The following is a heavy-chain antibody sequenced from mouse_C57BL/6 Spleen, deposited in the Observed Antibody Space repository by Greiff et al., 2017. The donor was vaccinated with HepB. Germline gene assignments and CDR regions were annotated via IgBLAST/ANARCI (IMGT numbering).Heavy chain of an antibody. CDR2: INPYNGGT. CDR3: ARDSSGYVVNAMDY. V-gene: IGHV1-19*01. D-gene: IGHD3-2*02. CDR1: GYTFTDYY. J-gene: IGHJ4*01. Sequence: EVQLQQSGPVLVKPGASVKMSCKASGYTFTDYYMNWVKQSHGKSLEWIGVINPYNGGTSYNQKFKGKATLTVDKSSSTAYMELNSLTSEDSAVYYCARDSSGYVVNAMDYWGQGTSVTVSS.